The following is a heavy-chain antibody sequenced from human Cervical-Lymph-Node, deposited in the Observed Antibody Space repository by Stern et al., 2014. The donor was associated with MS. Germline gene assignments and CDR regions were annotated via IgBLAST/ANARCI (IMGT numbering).Heavy chain of an antibody. CDR1: GFSLSTSGMR. CDR3: ARSPPYYEFWNDYYYFDY. V-gene: IGHV2-70*04. Sequence: QVTLMESGPALVKPTQTLTLTCTFSGFSLSTSGMRVSWLRQPPGNALEWLARTARDDDKFYSTSMKTRLTISKDTSKNQVVLTMTNMDPVDTATYYCARSPPYYEFWNDYYYFDYWGQGTLVAVSS. D-gene: IGHD3-3*01. J-gene: IGHJ4*02. CDR2: TARDDDK.